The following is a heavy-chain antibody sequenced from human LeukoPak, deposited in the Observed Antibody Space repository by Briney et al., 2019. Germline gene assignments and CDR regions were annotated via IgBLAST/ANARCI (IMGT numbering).Heavy chain of an antibody. Sequence: SETLSLTCTVSGGSISSYYWSWIRQPPGKGLEWIGYISYSGSTNYNPSLKSRVTISIDTSKNQFSLKLRSVTAADTAIYYCARQGYDILTGYIDTFDIWGQGTMVTVSS. V-gene: IGHV4-59*08. CDR3: ARQGYDILTGYIDTFDI. J-gene: IGHJ3*02. CDR1: GGSISSYY. D-gene: IGHD3-9*01. CDR2: ISYSGST.